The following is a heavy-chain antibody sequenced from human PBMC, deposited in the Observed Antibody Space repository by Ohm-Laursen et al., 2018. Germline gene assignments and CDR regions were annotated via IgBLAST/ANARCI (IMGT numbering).Heavy chain of an antibody. Sequence: SVKVSCKASGYTFTSYSMHWVRQAPGQGLGWMGIINPSDGSISYAQKFQGRVTLTRDTSASTVYMELTSLRSEDTALYYCARDINWGSDYWGQGTLVTVSS. CDR1: GYTFTSYS. J-gene: IGHJ4*02. CDR3: ARDINWGSDY. CDR2: INPSDGSI. V-gene: IGHV1-46*01. D-gene: IGHD7-27*01.